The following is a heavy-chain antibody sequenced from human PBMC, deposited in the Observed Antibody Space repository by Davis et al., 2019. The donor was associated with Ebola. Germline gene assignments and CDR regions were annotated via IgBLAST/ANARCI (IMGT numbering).Heavy chain of an antibody. CDR2: MTGSGYIT. Sequence: GESLKISCAASGFTFSSYAMSWLRLAPGKGLEWVSLMTGSGYITYYADSVKGRFTISRDNAKNSLYLQMNSLRAEDTAVYYCARARYCSSTSCYTSRYYYYMDVWGKGTTVTVSS. J-gene: IGHJ6*03. CDR1: GFTFSSYA. V-gene: IGHV3-23*01. CDR3: ARARYCSSTSCYTSRYYYYMDV. D-gene: IGHD2-2*02.